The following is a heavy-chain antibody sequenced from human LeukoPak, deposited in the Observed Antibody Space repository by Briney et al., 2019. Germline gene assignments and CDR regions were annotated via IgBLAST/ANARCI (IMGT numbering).Heavy chain of an antibody. Sequence: AAVKVSCKASLGTFSSYAISWVGQAPGQGVEWMGGVIPIFGTANFAHKFQGRVTITADESTSTAYMEPSSLRSEDTAVYYCARVRGRYSYGRGYFDYWGQGTLVTVSS. V-gene: IGHV1-69*13. J-gene: IGHJ4*02. CDR2: VIPIFGTA. D-gene: IGHD5-18*01. CDR3: ARVRGRYSYGRGYFDY. CDR1: LGTFSSYA.